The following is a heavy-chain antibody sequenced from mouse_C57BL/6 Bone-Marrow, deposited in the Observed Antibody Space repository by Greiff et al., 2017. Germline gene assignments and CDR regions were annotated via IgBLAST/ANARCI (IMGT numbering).Heavy chain of an antibody. J-gene: IGHJ4*01. V-gene: IGHV1-69*01. D-gene: IGHD2-1*01. Sequence: VQLQQSGAELARPGASVKLSCKASGYTFTSYGISWVKQRTGQGLEWIGEIDPSDSYTNYNQKFKGKSTLTVDKSSSTAYMQLSSLTSEDSAVYYCASLLTAMDYWGQGTSVTVSS. CDR3: ASLLTAMDY. CDR1: GYTFTSYG. CDR2: IDPSDSYT.